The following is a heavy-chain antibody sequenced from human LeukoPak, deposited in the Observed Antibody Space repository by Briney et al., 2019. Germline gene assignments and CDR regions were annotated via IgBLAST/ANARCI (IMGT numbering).Heavy chain of an antibody. CDR1: GYTFTSYD. CDR3: AIVANYYGSGSYDY. V-gene: IGHV1-8*01. J-gene: IGHJ4*02. Sequence: GASVKVSCKASGYTFTSYDINWVRQATGQGLEWMGWMNPNSGNTGYAQKFQGRVTMTRNTSISTAYMELSSLRSEDTAVYYCAIVANYYGSGSYDYWGQGTLVTVSS. D-gene: IGHD3-10*01. CDR2: MNPNSGNT.